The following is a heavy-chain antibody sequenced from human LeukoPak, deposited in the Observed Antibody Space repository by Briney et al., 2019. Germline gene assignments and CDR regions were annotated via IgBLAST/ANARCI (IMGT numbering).Heavy chain of an antibody. Sequence: GESLKISCKGSGYIFTTYWIGWVRQMPGKGLERMGIIYPGDSDTRYSPSFQGQVTISADKSISTAYLQWSSLKASDTAMYYCARQWSSGWSFFDYWGQGTLVTVSS. J-gene: IGHJ4*02. CDR1: GYIFTTYW. CDR3: ARQWSSGWSFFDY. CDR2: IYPGDSDT. D-gene: IGHD6-19*01. V-gene: IGHV5-51*01.